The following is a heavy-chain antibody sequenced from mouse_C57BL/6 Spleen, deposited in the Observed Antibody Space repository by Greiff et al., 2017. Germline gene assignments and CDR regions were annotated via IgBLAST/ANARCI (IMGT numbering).Heavy chain of an antibody. J-gene: IGHJ4*01. V-gene: IGHV1-61*01. CDR1: GYTFTSYW. CDR2: IYPSDSET. Sequence: QVQLQQPGAELVRPGSSVKLSCKASGYTFTSYWMDWVKQRPGQGPEWIGNIYPSDSETHYNQKFKDKATLTVDKSSSTAYMQLSSLTSEDSAVYYCARLGRDAMDYWGQGTSVTVSS. D-gene: IGHD3-3*01. CDR3: ARLGRDAMDY.